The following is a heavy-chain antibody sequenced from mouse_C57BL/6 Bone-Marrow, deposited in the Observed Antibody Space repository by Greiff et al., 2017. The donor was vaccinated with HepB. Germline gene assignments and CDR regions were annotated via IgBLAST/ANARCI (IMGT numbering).Heavy chain of an antibody. D-gene: IGHD2-2*01. V-gene: IGHV14-2*01. CDR3: AVSTMVTTEYYFDY. CDR1: GFNIKDYY. CDR2: IDPEDGET. J-gene: IGHJ2*01. Sequence: EVKLQQSGAELVKPGASVKLSCTASGFNIKDYYMHWVKQRTEQGLEWIGRIDPEDGETKYAPKFQGKATITADTSSNTAYLQLSSLTSEDTAVYYCAVSTMVTTEYYFDYWGQGTTLTVSS.